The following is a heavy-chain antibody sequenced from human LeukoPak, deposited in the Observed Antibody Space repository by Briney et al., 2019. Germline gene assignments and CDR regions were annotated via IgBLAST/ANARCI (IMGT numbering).Heavy chain of an antibody. CDR3: TREIQLWPTYYYYYYMDV. J-gene: IGHJ6*03. D-gene: IGHD5-18*01. CDR1: GFTFGDYA. CDR2: IRSKAYGGTT. Sequence: GGSLRLSCAASGFTFGDYAMSWFRQAPGKGLEWVGFIRSKAYGGTTEYAASVKGRFTISRDDTKSIAYLQMNSLKTEDTAVYYCTREIQLWPTYYYYYYMDVWGKGTTVTVSS. V-gene: IGHV3-49*03.